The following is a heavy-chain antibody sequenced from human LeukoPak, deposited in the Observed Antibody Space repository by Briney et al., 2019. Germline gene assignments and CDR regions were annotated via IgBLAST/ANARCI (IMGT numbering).Heavy chain of an antibody. CDR2: IYYSGST. CDR1: GGSISSSSYY. D-gene: IGHD3-10*01. Sequence: SETLSLTCTVSGGSISSSSYYWGWIRQPPGKGLEWIGSIYYSGSTYYNPSLKSRVTISVDTSKNQFSLKLSSVTAADTAVYYCARSYYGSGTIYYFDYWGQGTLVTVSS. V-gene: IGHV4-39*07. CDR3: ARSYYGSGTIYYFDY. J-gene: IGHJ4*02.